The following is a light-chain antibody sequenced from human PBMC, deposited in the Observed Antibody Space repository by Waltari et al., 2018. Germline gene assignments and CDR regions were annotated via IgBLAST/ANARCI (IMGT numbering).Light chain of an antibody. V-gene: IGKV1-39*01. CDR3: QHGYGTPFT. Sequence: DIQMTQSPSSLSASVGARVTITCRASENVNNYLNWHQQKPGKAPKLLIYKASTLQSGVPSRFSGSGSGTDYTFTISSLQSEDVATYYCQHGYGTPFTFGPGTKLDIK. CDR2: KAS. J-gene: IGKJ3*01. CDR1: ENVNNY.